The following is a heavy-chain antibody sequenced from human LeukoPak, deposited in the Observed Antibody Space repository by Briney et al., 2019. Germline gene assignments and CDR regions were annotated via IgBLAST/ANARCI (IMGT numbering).Heavy chain of an antibody. J-gene: IGHJ4*02. D-gene: IGHD6-13*01. CDR2: IHQDGSEI. V-gene: IGHV3-7*01. CDR1: GFTFSAYW. CDR3: ARVGSSWDLLDY. Sequence: PGGSLRISCEVSGFTFSAYWMSWVRQPPGKGLEFVANIHQDGSEIHYVDSVRGRFTISRDNAKNSLYLQMNSLSAEDKAVYYCARVGSSWDLLDYWGQGTLVTVSS.